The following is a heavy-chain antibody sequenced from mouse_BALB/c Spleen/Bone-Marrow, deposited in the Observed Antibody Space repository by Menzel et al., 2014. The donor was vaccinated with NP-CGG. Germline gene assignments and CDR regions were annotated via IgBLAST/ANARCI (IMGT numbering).Heavy chain of an antibody. CDR1: GFSLTSYG. V-gene: IGHV2-6-2*01. J-gene: IGHJ4*01. Sequence: VQGVESGPDLVAPSQSLSLTCTVSGFSLTSYGLHWVRQPPGKGLEWLGVIWSDGSTTYNSALKSRLSISKDNSKRQVLLKMNSLQTDDTAMYYCARSGTDYAMDYWGRGTSVTVS. CDR3: ARSGTDYAMDY. D-gene: IGHD4-1*01. CDR2: IWSDGST.